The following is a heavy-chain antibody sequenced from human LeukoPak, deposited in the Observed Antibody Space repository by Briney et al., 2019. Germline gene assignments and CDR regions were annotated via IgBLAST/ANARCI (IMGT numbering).Heavy chain of an antibody. CDR1: GFTFSSYG. J-gene: IGHJ4*02. Sequence: GGSLRLSCAASGFTFSSYGMHWVRQAPGKGLEWVAVIWYDGSNKYYADSVKGRFTISRDNAKNSLYLQMNSLRAEDTAVYYCASPSSSWYPYYFDYWGQGTLVTVSS. CDR2: IWYDGSNK. D-gene: IGHD6-13*01. V-gene: IGHV3-33*03. CDR3: ASPSSSWYPYYFDY.